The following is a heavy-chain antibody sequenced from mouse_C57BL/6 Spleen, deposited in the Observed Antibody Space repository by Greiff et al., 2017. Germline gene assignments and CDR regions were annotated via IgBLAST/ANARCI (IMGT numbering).Heavy chain of an antibody. J-gene: IGHJ4*01. Sequence: QVQLQQSGPELVKPGASVKISCKASGYAFSSSWMNWVKQRPGKGLEWIGRIYPGDGDTNYNGKFKGKATLTADKSSSTAYMQLSSLTSEDSAVYFGDLYDGYPYYAMDYWGQGTSVTVSS. CDR2: IYPGDGDT. CDR3: DLYDGYPYYAMDY. CDR1: GYAFSSSW. D-gene: IGHD2-3*01. V-gene: IGHV1-82*01.